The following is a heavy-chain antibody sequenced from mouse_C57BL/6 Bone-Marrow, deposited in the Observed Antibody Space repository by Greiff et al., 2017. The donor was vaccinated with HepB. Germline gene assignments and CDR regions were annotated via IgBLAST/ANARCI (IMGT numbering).Heavy chain of an antibody. CDR3: ARSGYRAWFAY. CDR1: GYTFTSYT. V-gene: IGHV1-4*01. D-gene: IGHD1-1*01. Sequence: VQLQQSGAELARPGASVKMSCKASGYTFTSYTMHWVKQRPGQGLEWIGYINPSSGYTKYNQKFKDKATLTADKSSSTAYMQLSSLTSEDYAVYYCARSGYRAWFAYWGQGTLVTVSA. J-gene: IGHJ3*01. CDR2: INPSSGYT.